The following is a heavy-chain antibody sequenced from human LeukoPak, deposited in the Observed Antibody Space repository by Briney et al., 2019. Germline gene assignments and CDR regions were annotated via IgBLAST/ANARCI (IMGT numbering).Heavy chain of an antibody. CDR2: IYSGGST. J-gene: IGHJ4*02. V-gene: IGHV3-66*01. D-gene: IGHD6-19*01. Sequence: GGSLRLSCAASGFTVSSNYMTWVRQAPGKGLEWVSVIYSGGSTYYADSVKGRFAISRDNSKNTLFLQMNSLRAEDTAVYYCASSSGWYNSFDYWGLGTLVTVSS. CDR3: ASSSGWYNSFDY. CDR1: GFTVSSNY.